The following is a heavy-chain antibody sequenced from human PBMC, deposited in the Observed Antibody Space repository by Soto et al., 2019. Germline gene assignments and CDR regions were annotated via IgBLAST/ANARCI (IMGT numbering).Heavy chain of an antibody. CDR1: GFTLSSSA. CDR2: ISCIGDNT. Sequence: PGGSMKLSCTASGFTLSSSAVNWVRQVQKKGLEWVVAISCIGDNTQYAESVRGRCTISRDNSKITLYLQMNSLRADDTAVYYCAKAASAVNGVWDPFDMWGQGTEVTVSS. CDR3: AKAASAVNGVWDPFDM. J-gene: IGHJ3*02. V-gene: IGHV3-23*01. D-gene: IGHD2-8*01.